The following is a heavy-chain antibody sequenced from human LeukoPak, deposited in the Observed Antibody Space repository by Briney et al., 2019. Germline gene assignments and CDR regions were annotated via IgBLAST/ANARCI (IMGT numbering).Heavy chain of an antibody. CDR3: ARGGETYGSGSYWDYYYYMDV. D-gene: IGHD3-10*01. V-gene: IGHV1-18*01. J-gene: IGHJ6*03. CDR1: GYTFTSYG. Sequence: ASVKVSCKASGYTFTSYGISWVRQAPGQGLEWMGWISAYNGNTNYAQKLQGRVTMTTDTSTSTAYMELRSLRSDDTAVYYCARGGETYGSGSYWDYYYYMDVWGKGTTVTISS. CDR2: ISAYNGNT.